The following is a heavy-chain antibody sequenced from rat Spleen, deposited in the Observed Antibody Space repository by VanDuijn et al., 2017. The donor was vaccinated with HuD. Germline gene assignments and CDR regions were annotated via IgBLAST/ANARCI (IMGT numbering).Heavy chain of an antibody. CDR2: ITNTGGST. D-gene: IGHD1-6*01. CDR1: GFTFNNYW. V-gene: IGHV5-31*01. J-gene: IGHJ2*01. Sequence: EVQLVESGGGLVQPGRSLKLSCVASGFTFNNYWMTWIRQAPGKGLEWVASITNTGGSTYYPDSVKGRFTISRDNAKSTLYLQMNSLRSEDAATYYCTSGWYVYYGFNFDYWGQGVMVTVSS. CDR3: TSGWYVYYGFNFDY.